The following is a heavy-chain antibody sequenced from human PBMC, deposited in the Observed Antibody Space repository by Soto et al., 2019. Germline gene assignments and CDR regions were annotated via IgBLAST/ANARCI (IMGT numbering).Heavy chain of an antibody. J-gene: IGHJ6*02. CDR2: ISGSGGST. CDR1: GFTFSSYA. D-gene: IGHD4-17*01. CDR3: AKDDYPDYYYYGMDV. Sequence: GESLKISCAASGFTFSSYAISWVRQAPGKGLEWVSAISGSGGSTYYADSVKGRFTISRDNSKNTLYLQMNSLRAEDTAVYYCAKDDYPDYYYYGMDVWGQGTTVTVSS. V-gene: IGHV3-23*01.